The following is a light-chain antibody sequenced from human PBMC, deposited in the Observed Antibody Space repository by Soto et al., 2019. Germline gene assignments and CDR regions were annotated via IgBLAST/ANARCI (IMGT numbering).Light chain of an antibody. Sequence: DIVMTQSPDSLAVSLGERATLSCRASQSVRSNLAWYQHKPGQAPRLLIYGASTRATGIPARFSGSGSGTDFTLSISSLQSEDFVVYYCQQYNSWWTFGQGTKVDIK. CDR1: QSVRSN. CDR2: GAS. CDR3: QQYNSWWT. V-gene: IGKV3-15*01. J-gene: IGKJ1*01.